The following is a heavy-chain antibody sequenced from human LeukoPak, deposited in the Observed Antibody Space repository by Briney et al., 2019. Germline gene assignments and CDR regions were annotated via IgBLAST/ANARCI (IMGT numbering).Heavy chain of an antibody. CDR3: AREKVAVAGDDYYYYYGMDV. Sequence: PGGSLRLSCAASGFTFSSYEMNWVRQAPGKGLEWVSYISSSGSTIYYADSVKGRFTISRDNAKNSLYLQMNSLRAEDTAVYYCAREKVAVAGDDYYYYYGMDVWGQGTTVTVSS. D-gene: IGHD6-19*01. J-gene: IGHJ6*02. CDR2: ISSSGSTI. V-gene: IGHV3-48*03. CDR1: GFTFSSYE.